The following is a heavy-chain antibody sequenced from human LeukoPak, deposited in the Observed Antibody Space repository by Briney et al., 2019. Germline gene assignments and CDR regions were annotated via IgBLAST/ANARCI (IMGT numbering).Heavy chain of an antibody. V-gene: IGHV1-69*01. CDR1: VDTFTCYA. Sequence: ASVKVSCKASVDTFTCYAISWVRDGPGQGLECVGEVIPILGTGNYAKKLRGRVTITADASPSTAYMELSSLRSEDTAVYYCARVLGYFDWLVAAGTFDISGQGTMVTVSS. J-gene: IGHJ3*02. D-gene: IGHD3-9*01. CDR3: ARVLGYFDWLVAAGTFDI. CDR2: VIPILGTG.